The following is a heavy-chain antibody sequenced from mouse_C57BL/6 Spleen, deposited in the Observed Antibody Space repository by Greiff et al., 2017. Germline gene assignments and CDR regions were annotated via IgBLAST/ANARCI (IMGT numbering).Heavy chain of an antibody. V-gene: IGHV14-1*01. D-gene: IGHD2-5*01. Sequence: EVQLQQSGAELVRPGASVKLSCTASGFNIKDYYMHWVKQRPEQGLEWIGRIDPEDGDTEYAPKFQGKATMTADTSTNTAYLQLSSLTAEATDVYYCATGSNYGGYYFDYWGKGTTLTVS. CDR1: GFNIKDYY. J-gene: IGHJ2*01. CDR3: ATGSNYGGYYFDY. CDR2: IDPEDGDT.